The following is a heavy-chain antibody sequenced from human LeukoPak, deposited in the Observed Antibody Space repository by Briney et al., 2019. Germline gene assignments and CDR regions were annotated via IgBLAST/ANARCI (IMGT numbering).Heavy chain of an antibody. V-gene: IGHV4-34*01. CDR3: ARLAGTGSYRRRFDY. CDR2: INHSGST. D-gene: IGHD1-26*01. CDR1: GGCFSGYY. J-gene: IGHJ4*02. Sequence: SETLSLTCAVYGGCFSGYYWSWIRQPPGKGLEWIGEINHSGSTNHNPSLKSRVTISVDTSKNQFSLKLSSVTAADTAVYYCARLAGTGSYRRRFDYWGQGTLVTVSS.